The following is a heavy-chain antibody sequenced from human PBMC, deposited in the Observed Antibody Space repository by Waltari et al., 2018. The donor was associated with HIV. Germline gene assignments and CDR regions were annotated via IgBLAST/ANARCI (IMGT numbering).Heavy chain of an antibody. V-gene: IGHV3-33*01. Sequence: VQLVESGGGVVPPGRSLRISCATSEVRFFSFALPWFRQPPGQGLEWVATIRYNGSKEQYVDSVKGRFTISRDNANNTLYLQMNSLRAEDTAVYFCTRDLGRHPDWSFDLWGRGTLVTVSS. CDR3: TRDLGRHPDWSFDL. J-gene: IGHJ2*01. CDR1: EVRFFSFA. CDR2: IRYNGSKE.